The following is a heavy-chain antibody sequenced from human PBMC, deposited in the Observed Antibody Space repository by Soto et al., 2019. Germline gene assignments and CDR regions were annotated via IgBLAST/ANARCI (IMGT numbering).Heavy chain of an antibody. D-gene: IGHD1-26*01. J-gene: IGHJ5*02. Sequence: QVQLVQSGAEVKKPGASVKVSCKASGYSFTRYDIIWVRQAPGQGLEWMGWISGDNGKTKYAQKIQGRVTMTTDTSTNTGYMELRNLRSDDTAVYYCARWISGDYSAWIDPWGQGTLVTVSS. CDR3: ARWISGDYSAWIDP. CDR2: ISGDNGKT. V-gene: IGHV1-18*04. CDR1: GYSFTRYD.